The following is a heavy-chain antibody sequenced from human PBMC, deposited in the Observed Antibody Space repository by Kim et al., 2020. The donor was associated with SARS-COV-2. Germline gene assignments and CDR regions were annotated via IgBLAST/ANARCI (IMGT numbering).Heavy chain of an antibody. CDR3: ARGEGDGELLPFDY. V-gene: IGHV4-59*09. D-gene: IGHD1-26*01. J-gene: IGHJ4*02. Sequence: NPALKSRVTMSVDPSKNQFSLRLSSVTAADTAVYYCARGEGDGELLPFDYWGQGTLVTVSS.